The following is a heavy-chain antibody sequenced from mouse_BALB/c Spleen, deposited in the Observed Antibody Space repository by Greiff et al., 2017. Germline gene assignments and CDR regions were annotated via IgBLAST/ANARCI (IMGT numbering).Heavy chain of an antibody. CDR1: GFTFSSYG. Sequence: EVMLVESGGGLVQPGGSLKLSCAASGFTFSSYGMSWVRQTPDKRLELVATINSNGGSTYYPDSVKGRFTISRDNAKNTLYLQMSSLKSEDTAMYYCARDPVRAMDYWGQGTSVTVSS. J-gene: IGHJ4*01. V-gene: IGHV5-6-3*01. CDR2: INSNGGST. CDR3: ARDPVRAMDY. D-gene: IGHD2-14*01.